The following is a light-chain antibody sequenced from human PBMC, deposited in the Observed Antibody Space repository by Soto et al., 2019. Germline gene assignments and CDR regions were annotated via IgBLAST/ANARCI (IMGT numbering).Light chain of an antibody. CDR3: QQYGSSSGT. CDR2: GAS. V-gene: IGKV3-20*01. Sequence: EIVLTQSPGTLSLSPGERATLSGRASQSVSSSYLAWYQQKPGQAPRLLIYGASSRATGIPVRFSGSGSGTDFTLTISRLEPEDFAVYYCQQYGSSSGTFGQGTKVEIK. CDR1: QSVSSSY. J-gene: IGKJ1*01.